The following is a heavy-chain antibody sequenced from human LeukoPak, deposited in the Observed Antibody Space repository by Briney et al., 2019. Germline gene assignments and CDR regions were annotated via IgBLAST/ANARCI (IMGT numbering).Heavy chain of an antibody. V-gene: IGHV3-23*01. Sequence: GGSLRLSCAASGFTFSSYAMSWVRQAPGKGPEWVSAISGSGGSTYYADSVKGRFTISRDNSKNTLYLQMNSLRAEDTAVYYCAKLRRDGYNFGLYYFDYWGQGTLVTVSS. J-gene: IGHJ4*02. D-gene: IGHD5-24*01. CDR3: AKLRRDGYNFGLYYFDY. CDR2: ISGSGGST. CDR1: GFTFSSYA.